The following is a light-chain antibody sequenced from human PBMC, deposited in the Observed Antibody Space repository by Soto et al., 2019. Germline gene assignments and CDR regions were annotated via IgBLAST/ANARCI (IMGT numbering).Light chain of an antibody. J-gene: IGKJ2*01. CDR1: QHVSSN. V-gene: IGKV3-15*01. CDR3: QQYNNWPYT. CDR2: RAS. Sequence: EIVMTQSPATLSVSPGGSATLSCRASQHVSSNFAWYRQKPGQAPTLLIYRASTRSTGIPARFSGSGSGTEFTLTISSLQSEDFALYYCQQYNNWPYTFGQGTKLEIK.